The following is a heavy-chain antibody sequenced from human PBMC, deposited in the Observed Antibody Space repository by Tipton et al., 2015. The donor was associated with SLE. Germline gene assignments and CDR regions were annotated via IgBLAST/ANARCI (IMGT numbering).Heavy chain of an antibody. CDR1: GGSISSSSYY. V-gene: IGHV4-39*07. D-gene: IGHD6-6*01. J-gene: IGHJ4*02. CDR3: ARLRPPYLDY. CDR2: IYYSGST. Sequence: TLSLTCTVSGGSISSSSYYWGWIRQPPGKGLEWIGSIYYSGSTYYNPSLKSRVTISVDTSKNQFSLKLSSVTAADTAVYYCARLRPPYLDYWGQGTLVTVSS.